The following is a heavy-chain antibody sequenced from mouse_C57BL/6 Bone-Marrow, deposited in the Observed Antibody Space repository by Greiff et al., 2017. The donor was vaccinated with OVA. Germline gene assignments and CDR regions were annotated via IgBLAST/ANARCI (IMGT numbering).Heavy chain of an antibody. Sequence: QVQLKESGPELVKPGASVKISCKASGYAFSSSWMNWVKQRPGKGLEWIGRIYPGDGDTNYNGKFKGKATLTADKSSSTAYMQLSSLTSEDSAVFFCARCDGYYVGFAYWGQGTPVTVSA. CDR3: ARCDGYYVGFAY. J-gene: IGHJ3*01. D-gene: IGHD2-3*01. CDR1: GYAFSSSW. CDR2: IYPGDGDT. V-gene: IGHV1-82*01.